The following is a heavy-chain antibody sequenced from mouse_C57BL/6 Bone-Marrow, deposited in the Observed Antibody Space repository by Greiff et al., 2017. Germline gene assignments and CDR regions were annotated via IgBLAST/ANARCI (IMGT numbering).Heavy chain of an antibody. CDR3: AREGYDYDEDY. Sequence: EVQLVESGPGLVKPSQSLSLTCSVTGYSITSGYYWNWIRQFPGNKLEWMGYISYDGSNNYNPSLKNRISITRDTSKNQFFLKLNSVTTEDTATYYCAREGYDYDEDYWGQGTTLTVSS. CDR2: ISYDGSN. D-gene: IGHD2-4*01. J-gene: IGHJ2*01. CDR1: GYSITSGYY. V-gene: IGHV3-6*01.